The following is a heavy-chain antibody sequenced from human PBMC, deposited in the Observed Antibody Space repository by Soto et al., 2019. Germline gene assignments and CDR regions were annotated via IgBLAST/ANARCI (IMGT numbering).Heavy chain of an antibody. CDR1: GFTFRNYG. D-gene: IGHD3-22*01. CDR2: IGIGSSTK. CDR3: ARDQLYYNDISGRPLNAFDV. V-gene: IGHV3-48*01. Sequence: QPGGSLRLSCAASGFTFRNYGMNWVRQAPGKGLEWVSCIGIGSSTKYYADSVKGRFTISRDNAKNSLYLQMNSLRAEDTAVYYCARDQLYYNDISGRPLNAFDVWGQGTMVTVSS. J-gene: IGHJ3*01.